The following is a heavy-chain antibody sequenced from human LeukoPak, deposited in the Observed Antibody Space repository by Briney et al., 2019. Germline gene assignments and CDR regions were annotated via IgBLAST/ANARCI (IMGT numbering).Heavy chain of an antibody. J-gene: IGHJ6*02. CDR2: ISYDGSNK. Sequence: GRSLRLSCAASGSTFSSYGMHWVRQAPGKGLEWVAVISYDGSNKYYADSVKGRFTISRDNSKNTLYLQMNSLRAEDTAVYYCAKDYIEDVWGQGTTVTVSS. CDR1: GSTFSSYG. V-gene: IGHV3-30*18. CDR3: AKDYIEDV.